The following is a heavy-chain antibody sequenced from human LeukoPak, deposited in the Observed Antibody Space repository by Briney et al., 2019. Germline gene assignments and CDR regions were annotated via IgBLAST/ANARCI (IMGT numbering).Heavy chain of an antibody. Sequence: GGSLRLSCAASGFTFSSYSMNWVRQAPGKGLEWVSYISSSSSTIYYADSVKGRFTISRDNAKNSLYLQMNSLRAEDTALYYCAKLPVVGATKEDYWGQGTLVTVSS. CDR2: ISSSSSTI. CDR1: GFTFSSYS. J-gene: IGHJ4*02. CDR3: AKLPVVGATKEDY. V-gene: IGHV3-48*01. D-gene: IGHD1-26*01.